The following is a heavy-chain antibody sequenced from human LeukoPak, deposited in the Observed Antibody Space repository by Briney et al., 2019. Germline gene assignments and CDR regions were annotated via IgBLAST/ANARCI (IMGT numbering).Heavy chain of an antibody. J-gene: IGHJ4*02. Sequence: HSETLSLTCTVSGGSISTSNYYWGWIRQPPGKGLEWIGNIFYSGSTYYSPSLRSRVTISGDTSKNQFSLKLSSVTAADTAVYYCARVYGPVDYWGQGTLVTVSS. CDR2: IFYSGST. CDR3: ARVYGPVDY. D-gene: IGHD2-8*01. CDR1: GGSISTSNYY. V-gene: IGHV4-39*07.